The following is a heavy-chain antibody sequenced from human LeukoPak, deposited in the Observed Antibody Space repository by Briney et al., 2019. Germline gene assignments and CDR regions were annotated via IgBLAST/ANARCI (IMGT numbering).Heavy chain of an antibody. J-gene: IGHJ5*02. CDR2: INGDGSDT. D-gene: IGHD1/OR15-1a*01. Sequence: PGGSLRLSCADSGFTLSGYWMHWARQSPRKGLVWVSCINGDGSDTRYADSVKGRFTISRDNAKKTLYLQMNSLRVEDTAVYYCARDPRNKGFVPWGQGTLVTVSS. V-gene: IGHV3-74*01. CDR3: ARDPRNKGFVP. CDR1: GFTLSGYW.